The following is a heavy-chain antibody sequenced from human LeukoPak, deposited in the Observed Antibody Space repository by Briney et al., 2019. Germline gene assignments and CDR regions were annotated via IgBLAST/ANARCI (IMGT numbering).Heavy chain of an antibody. J-gene: IGHJ4*02. CDR2: ISSSSSTI. CDR1: GFTFSSYE. V-gene: IGHV3-48*01. Sequence: GGSLRLSCAASGFTFSSYEMNWVRQAPGKGLEWVSYISSSSSTIYYADSVKGRFTISRDNAKNSLYLQMNSLRAEDTAVYYCARDTGPHYRYFDYWGQGTLVTVSS. CDR3: ARDTGPHYRYFDY. D-gene: IGHD1-14*01.